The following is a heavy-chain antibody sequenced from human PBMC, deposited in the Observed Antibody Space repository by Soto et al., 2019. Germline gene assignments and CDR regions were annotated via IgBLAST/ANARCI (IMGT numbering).Heavy chain of an antibody. D-gene: IGHD6-19*01. CDR1: GGSFSGYY. V-gene: IGHV4-34*01. Sequence: SETLSLTCAVYGGSFSGYYWSWIRQPPGKGLEWIGEINHSGSTNYNPSLKSRVTISVDTSKNQFSLKLSSVTAADTAVYYCARTGYSSGWYKAAFDIWGQGTMVTVSS. CDR3: ARTGYSSGWYKAAFDI. J-gene: IGHJ3*02. CDR2: INHSGST.